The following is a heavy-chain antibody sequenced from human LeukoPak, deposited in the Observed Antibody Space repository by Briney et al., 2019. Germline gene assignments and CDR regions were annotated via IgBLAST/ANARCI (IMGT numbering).Heavy chain of an antibody. Sequence: GGSPRLSCAASGFTFSSYEMTWVRQAPGKGLEWVSYISSSGSTIYYAGSVKGRFTISRDNAKNSLYLQMNSLRAEDTAVYYCAELGITMIGGVWGKGTTVTISS. J-gene: IGHJ6*04. D-gene: IGHD3-10*02. CDR3: AELGITMIGGV. CDR2: ISSSGSTI. V-gene: IGHV3-48*03. CDR1: GFTFSSYE.